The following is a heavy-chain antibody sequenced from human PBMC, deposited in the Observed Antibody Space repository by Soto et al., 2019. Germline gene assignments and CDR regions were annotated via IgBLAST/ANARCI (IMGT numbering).Heavy chain of an antibody. Sequence: ASVKVSCKASGYTFTAQYLHWVRKAPGEGLEWMGWINPTTGATRYAQKFQGRVTMTRDTSMSTAYLQMNSLRAEDTAVYYCARDWRRVVAALGGFDYWGQGTLVTVSS. V-gene: IGHV1-2*02. D-gene: IGHD2-15*01. J-gene: IGHJ4*02. CDR1: GYTFTAQY. CDR2: INPTTGAT. CDR3: ARDWRRVVAALGGFDY.